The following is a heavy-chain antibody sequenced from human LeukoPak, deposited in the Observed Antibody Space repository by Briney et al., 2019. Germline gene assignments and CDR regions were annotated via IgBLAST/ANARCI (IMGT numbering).Heavy chain of an antibody. CDR2: ISSSGNYI. J-gene: IGHJ6*04. V-gene: IGHV3-21*01. CDR3: AELGITMIGGV. Sequence: GGSLRLSCAASGFTFSTYNMNWVRQAPGKGLEWVSSISSSGNYINYADSVKGRFTISRDNAKDSLYLQMNSLRAEDTAVYYCAELGITMIGGVWGKGTTVTISS. D-gene: IGHD3-10*02. CDR1: GFTFSTYN.